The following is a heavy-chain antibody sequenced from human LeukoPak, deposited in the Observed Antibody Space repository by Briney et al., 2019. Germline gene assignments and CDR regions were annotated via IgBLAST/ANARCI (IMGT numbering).Heavy chain of an antibody. CDR3: AKARGLDTAMA. CDR1: GFTFSSYA. V-gene: IGHV3-23*01. Sequence: AGGSLRLSCAGSGFTFSSYAMSWVRQAPGKGLEWVSAISGSGGSTYYADSVKGRFTISRDNSKNTLYLQMNSLRAEDTTVYYCAKARGLDTAMAWGQGTLVTVSS. J-gene: IGHJ5*02. CDR2: ISGSGGST. D-gene: IGHD5-18*01.